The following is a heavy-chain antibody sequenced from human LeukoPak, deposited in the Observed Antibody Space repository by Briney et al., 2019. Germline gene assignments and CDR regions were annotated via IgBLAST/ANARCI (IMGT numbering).Heavy chain of an antibody. CDR3: ARVNQQYYYGSGIYRFYYYGMDV. D-gene: IGHD3-10*01. Sequence: GGSLRLSCVASGFSFSTYWMHWVRQAPGKGLEWVSVISYDGSNKYYADSVKGRFTISRDNSENTLYLQMNSLRAEDTALYYCARVNQQYYYGSGIYRFYYYGMDVWGQGTTVTVSS. J-gene: IGHJ6*02. V-gene: IGHV3-30-3*01. CDR2: ISYDGSNK. CDR1: GFSFSTYW.